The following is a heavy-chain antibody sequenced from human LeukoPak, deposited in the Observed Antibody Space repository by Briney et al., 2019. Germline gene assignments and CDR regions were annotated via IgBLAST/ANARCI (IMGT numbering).Heavy chain of an antibody. CDR2: IRSEGSNK. Sequence: GGSLRLSGVAPGLTFSSYGLYWVRRAPGKGLEGVAFIRSEGSNKYHADSVKGRFTISRDNSKKILYLQMNSLKTEDTALYYCAKGVWYNLTSSMDVWGQGTTVTVSS. V-gene: IGHV3-30*02. CDR3: AKGVWYNLTSSMDV. J-gene: IGHJ6*02. D-gene: IGHD1-14*01. CDR1: GLTFSSYG.